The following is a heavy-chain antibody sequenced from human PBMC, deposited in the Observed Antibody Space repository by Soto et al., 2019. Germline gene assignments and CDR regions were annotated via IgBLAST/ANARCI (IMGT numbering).Heavy chain of an antibody. Sequence: TSETLSLTCAVSGGSISSGGYSWSWIRQPPGKGLEWIGYIYHSGSTYYNPSLKSRVTISVDRSKNQFSLKLSSVTAADTAVYYCARAGYDSSGYYLGAYWFDPWGQGTLVTVSS. CDR3: ARAGYDSSGYYLGAYWFDP. CDR1: GGSISSGGYS. D-gene: IGHD3-22*01. V-gene: IGHV4-30-2*01. CDR2: IYHSGST. J-gene: IGHJ5*02.